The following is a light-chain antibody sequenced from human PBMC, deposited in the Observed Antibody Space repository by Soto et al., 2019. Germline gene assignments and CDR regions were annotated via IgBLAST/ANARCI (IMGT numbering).Light chain of an antibody. Sequence: DIAMINCGPIVSQCTVDAATXSCRAIQSLSGNYLAWYEQGPGLSPRLFIYDASTRATGIRDRFSGSRTQTDFTLTISRLEPEDFAVYFCYQYGLYPWTLAQRTKVGIK. V-gene: IGKV3D-20*01. CDR1: QSLSGNY. J-gene: IGKJ1*01. CDR2: DAS. CDR3: YQYGLYPWT.